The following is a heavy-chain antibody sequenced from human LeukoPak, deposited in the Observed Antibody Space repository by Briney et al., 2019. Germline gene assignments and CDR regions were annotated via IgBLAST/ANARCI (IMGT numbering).Heavy chain of an antibody. J-gene: IGHJ5*02. D-gene: IGHD3-3*01. CDR2: IIPIFGTA. CDR1: GGTFSSYA. Sequence: ASVKVSCKASGGTFSSYAISWVRQAPGQGLEWMGGIIPIFGTANYAQKFQGRVTITADKSTSTAYMELSSLRSEDTAVYYCARAKTLGDLEWLLPWGQGTLVTVSS. CDR3: ARAKTLGDLEWLLP. V-gene: IGHV1-69*06.